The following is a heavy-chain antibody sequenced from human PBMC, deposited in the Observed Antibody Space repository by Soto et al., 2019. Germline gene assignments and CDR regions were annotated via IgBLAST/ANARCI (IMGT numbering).Heavy chain of an antibody. V-gene: IGHV3-7*01. CDR2: INPDGSDK. CDR1: GFTFSSYL. Sequence: EVQLVEFGGGFVQPGGSLRLSCAASGFTFSSYLMTWVRQAPGKGLEWVASINPDGSDKSYVDSVKGRFTISRDNAKTSLFREMSSLRAEDTAVYYCARDPNWGSGYWGQGTLVTVSS. J-gene: IGHJ4*02. D-gene: IGHD7-27*01. CDR3: ARDPNWGSGY.